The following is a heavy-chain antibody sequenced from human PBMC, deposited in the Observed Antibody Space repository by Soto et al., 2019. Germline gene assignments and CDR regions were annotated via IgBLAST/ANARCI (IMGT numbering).Heavy chain of an antibody. Sequence: ASVKVSCKASGYTFSGFYMHWVRQAPGQGLEWMGWINPNSGGTKSAEKFQGRVTMTTDTSISTASMELTRLTSDDTAIYYCARGDSTDCSNGVCSFFYNHDMDVWGQGTTVTVS. D-gene: IGHD2-8*01. J-gene: IGHJ6*02. CDR3: ARGDSTDCSNGVCSFFYNHDMDV. CDR2: INPNSGGT. V-gene: IGHV1-2*02. CDR1: GYTFSGFY.